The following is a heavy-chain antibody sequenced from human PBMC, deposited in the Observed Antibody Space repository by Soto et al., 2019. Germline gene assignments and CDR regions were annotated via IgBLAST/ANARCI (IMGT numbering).Heavy chain of an antibody. D-gene: IGHD5-18*01. CDR3: ATPLDTAMVDYYYYGMDV. V-gene: IGHV1-2*02. CDR2: INPNSGGT. J-gene: IGHJ6*02. Sequence: QVRLVQSGAEVKKPGASVKVSCKASGYTFTGYYMHWVRQAPGQGLEWMGWINPNSGGTNYAQKFQGRVTMTRDTSISTAYMELSRLRSDDTAVYYCATPLDTAMVDYYYYGMDVWGQGTTVTVSS. CDR1: GYTFTGYY.